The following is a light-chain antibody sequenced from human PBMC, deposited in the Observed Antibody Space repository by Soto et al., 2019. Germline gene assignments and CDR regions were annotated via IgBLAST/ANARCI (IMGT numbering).Light chain of an antibody. CDR1: QSVSSNY. Sequence: EIVLTRSPGTLSLSPGERATLSCRASQSVSSNYLAWFQQKPGQAPRLLIYGASSRATGIPDRFSGSGSGTDFTLTISRLEPEDFAVYYCQQYDSSPYTFGQGTKVDIK. CDR2: GAS. CDR3: QQYDSSPYT. J-gene: IGKJ2*01. V-gene: IGKV3-20*01.